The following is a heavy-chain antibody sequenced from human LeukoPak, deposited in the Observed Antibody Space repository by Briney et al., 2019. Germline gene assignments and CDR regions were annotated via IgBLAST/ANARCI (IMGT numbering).Heavy chain of an antibody. J-gene: IGHJ6*03. D-gene: IGHD2-2*01. CDR2: IYTSGST. CDR1: GGSISSGSYY. V-gene: IGHV4-61*02. Sequence: SEALSLTCTVSGGSISSGSYYWSWIRQPAGKGLEWIGRIYTSGSTNYNPSLKSRVTISVDTSKNQFSLKLSSVTAADTAVYYCARDADIVVVPAAMSDYYYYYYMDVWGKGTTVTVSS. CDR3: ARDADIVVVPAAMSDYYYYYYMDV.